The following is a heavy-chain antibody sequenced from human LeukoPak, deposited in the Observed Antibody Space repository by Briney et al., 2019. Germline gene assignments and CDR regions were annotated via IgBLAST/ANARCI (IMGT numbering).Heavy chain of an antibody. CDR2: IHRSGSP. V-gene: IGHV4-4*02. Sequence: SETLSLTCTVSLDSTTNNSWSWVRQPPGKGLEWIGEIHRSGSPNYNPSLQSRVTISIDRSRNQIALELSSVTAADTAVYYCAREILGGFNPGAYWGQGTLVTVSS. J-gene: IGHJ4*02. D-gene: IGHD1-14*01. CDR3: AREILGGFNPGAY. CDR1: LDSTTNNS.